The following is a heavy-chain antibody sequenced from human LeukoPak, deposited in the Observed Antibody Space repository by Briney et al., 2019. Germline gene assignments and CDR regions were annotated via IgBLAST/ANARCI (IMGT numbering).Heavy chain of an antibody. CDR3: ARDLERYYDLEGRSGY. D-gene: IGHD3-3*01. CDR1: GYTFTSYD. V-gene: IGHV1-18*01. Sequence: GASVKVSCKASGYTFTSYDVNWVRQVPGQGLEWMGRISAHNGNANYAQKFQGRVTMTTDTLATTAYMELRSLRSDDTAVYYCARDLERYYDLEGRSGYWGQGTLVTVSS. J-gene: IGHJ4*02. CDR2: ISAHNGNA.